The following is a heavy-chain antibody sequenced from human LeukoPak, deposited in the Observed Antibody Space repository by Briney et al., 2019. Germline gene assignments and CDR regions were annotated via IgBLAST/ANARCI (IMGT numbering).Heavy chain of an antibody. D-gene: IGHD2-2*01. V-gene: IGHV3-33*01. J-gene: IGHJ6*02. CDR3: ARALPGYCSSTSCYEYYYYGMDV. CDR1: GFTFSSYG. CDR2: IWYDGSNK. Sequence: PGGSLRLSCAASGFTFSSYGMHWVRQAPGKGLEWVAVIWYDGSNKYYADSVKGRFTISRDNSKNTLYLQMNSLRAEDTAVYYCARALPGYCSSTSCYEYYYYGMDVWGQGNTDTVSS.